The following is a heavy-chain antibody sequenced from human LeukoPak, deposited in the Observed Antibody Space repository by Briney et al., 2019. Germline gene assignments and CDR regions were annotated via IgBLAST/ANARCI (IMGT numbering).Heavy chain of an antibody. V-gene: IGHV3-74*01. D-gene: IGHD3-16*01. CDR2: VSSDGSR. CDR3: ATDGAYGLTH. J-gene: IGHJ4*02. Sequence: PGGSLRLSCAASGVSFSTTWMHWVRQAPGKGLMWVSHVSSDGSRTYADSVKGRFTVSRDNNKDMVYLQMSSLRAEDTAVYYSATDGAYGLTHWGQGTLVTVSS. CDR1: GVSFSTTW.